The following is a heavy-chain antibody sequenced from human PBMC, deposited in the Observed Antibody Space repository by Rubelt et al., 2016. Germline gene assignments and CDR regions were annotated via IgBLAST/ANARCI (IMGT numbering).Heavy chain of an antibody. V-gene: IGHV4-34*01. Sequence: QLQLQESGPGLVKPSETLSLTCAVFGGSFSGYSRSWIRQPPGKGLEWIGEINHSGSNNYNPSLQSRVTTSEDTSKKHFSLKLSSVTAADTAVYYCAGEYGMDVWGQGTTVTVSS. J-gene: IGHJ6*02. D-gene: IGHD2/OR15-2a*01. CDR2: INHSGSN. CDR3: AGEYGMDV. CDR1: GGSFSGYS.